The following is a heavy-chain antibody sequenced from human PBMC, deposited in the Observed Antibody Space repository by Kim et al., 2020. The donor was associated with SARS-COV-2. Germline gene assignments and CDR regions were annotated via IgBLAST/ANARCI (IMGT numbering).Heavy chain of an antibody. V-gene: IGHV1-18*01. CDR2: ISAYNGNT. CDR1: GYTFTSYG. Sequence: ASVKVSCKASGYTFTSYGISWVRQAPGQGLEWMGWISAYNGNTNYAQKLQGRVTMTTDTSTSTAYMELRSLRCDDTAVYYCARDSLGYSFWSDSYYYYGMDDWGQGTTVTVSS. J-gene: IGHJ6*02. CDR3: ARDSLGYSFWSDSYYYYGMDD. D-gene: IGHD3-3*01.